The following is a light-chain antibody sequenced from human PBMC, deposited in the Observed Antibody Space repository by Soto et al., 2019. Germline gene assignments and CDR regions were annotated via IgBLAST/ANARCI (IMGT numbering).Light chain of an antibody. J-gene: IGKJ4*01. Sequence: DIQMTQSPSSVSASVGDRVTITCRASQDISSWLAWYQHKPGKALSLLIYAASSLQSGVPSRFRGSGSGTDFALTIAGLESEDFATYYCQQANSFPLTFGGGTKVEIK. CDR2: AAS. CDR1: QDISSW. CDR3: QQANSFPLT. V-gene: IGKV1D-12*01.